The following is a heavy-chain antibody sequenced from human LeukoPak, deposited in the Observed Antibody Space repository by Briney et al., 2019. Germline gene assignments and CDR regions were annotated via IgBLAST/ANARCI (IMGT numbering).Heavy chain of an antibody. CDR1: GGSISSYY. Sequence: PSETLSLTCTVSGGSISSYYWSWIRQPPGKGLEWIGEINHSGSTNYNPSLKSRVTISVDTSKNQFSLKLSSVTAADTAVYYCARDSCSGGSCYRFDIWGQGTMVTVSS. D-gene: IGHD2-15*01. V-gene: IGHV4-34*01. CDR3: ARDSCSGGSCYRFDI. J-gene: IGHJ3*02. CDR2: INHSGST.